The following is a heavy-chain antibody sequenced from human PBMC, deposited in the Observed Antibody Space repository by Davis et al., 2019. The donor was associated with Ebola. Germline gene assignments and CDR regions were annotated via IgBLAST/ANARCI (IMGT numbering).Heavy chain of an antibody. CDR3: ARGPVLLAAAKGYYHMDV. D-gene: IGHD2-15*01. Sequence: ASVKVSCKASGYTFSNYGVSWVRLAPGQGLEWMGWISPSKGNTIYVESLQGRVTMTKDTPTSTAYMELRSLRSDDTAVYYCARGPVLLAAAKGYYHMDVWGTGTTVTVSS. CDR2: ISPSKGNT. CDR1: GYTFSNYG. J-gene: IGHJ6*03. V-gene: IGHV1-18*04.